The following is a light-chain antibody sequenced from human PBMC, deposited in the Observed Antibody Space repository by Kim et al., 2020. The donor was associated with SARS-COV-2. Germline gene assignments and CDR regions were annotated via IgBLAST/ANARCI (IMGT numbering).Light chain of an antibody. J-gene: IGLJ3*02. CDR2: DNN. CDR1: SGTIASHS. CDR3: QSYGNNNQV. Sequence: GKTITISCTRSSGTIASHSVQWCQQRPGSAPITLIYDNNRRPSGVPNRFSGSVDSSSNSASLTISGLKTEDEAYYFCQSYGNNNQVFGGGTKVTVL. V-gene: IGLV6-57*03.